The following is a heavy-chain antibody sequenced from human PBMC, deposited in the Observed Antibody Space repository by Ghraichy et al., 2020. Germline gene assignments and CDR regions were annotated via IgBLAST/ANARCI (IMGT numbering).Heavy chain of an antibody. Sequence: SVKVSCKASGGTFSSYAISWVRQAPGQGLEWIGGIIPIFGTANYAQKFQGRVTITADESTSTAYMELSILRSEDTAVYYCARGLRLGELSFPLRYWGQGTLVTVSS. CDR2: IIPIFGTA. CDR3: ARGLRLGELSFPLRY. V-gene: IGHV1-69*13. D-gene: IGHD3-16*02. J-gene: IGHJ4*02. CDR1: GGTFSSYA.